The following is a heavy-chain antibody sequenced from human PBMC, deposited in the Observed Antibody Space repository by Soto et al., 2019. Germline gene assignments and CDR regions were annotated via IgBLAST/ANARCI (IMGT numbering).Heavy chain of an antibody. CDR2: TSYTGNT. D-gene: IGHD1-26*01. CDR3: ARDGAYMEWGLPAYRIDF. CDR1: CGSITSYH. Sequence: SETLSLTCIVSCGSITSYHWSWIRQFPGKGLEWIAYTSYTGNTNYNPSLKSRVTISVDTSKNQFSLKLNSMTAADTAVYYCARDGAYMEWGLPAYRIDFWGQGTPVTVSS. J-gene: IGHJ4*01. V-gene: IGHV4-59*01.